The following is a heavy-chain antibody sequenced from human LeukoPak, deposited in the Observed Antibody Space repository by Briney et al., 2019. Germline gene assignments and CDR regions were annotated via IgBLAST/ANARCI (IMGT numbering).Heavy chain of an antibody. CDR1: GYTFTSYD. CDR3: ARVGRAYCGGDCPNWFDP. V-gene: IGHV1-8*01. J-gene: IGHJ5*02. Sequence: GESLKISCKASGYTFTSYDINWVRQATGQGLEWMGWMNPNSGNTGYAQKFQGRVTMTRNTSISTAYMELSSLRSEDTVVYYCARVGRAYCGGDCPNWFDPWGQGTLVTVSS. D-gene: IGHD2-21*02. CDR2: MNPNSGNT.